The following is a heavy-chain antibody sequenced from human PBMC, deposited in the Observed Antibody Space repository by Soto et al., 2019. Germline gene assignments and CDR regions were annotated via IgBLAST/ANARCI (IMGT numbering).Heavy chain of an antibody. V-gene: IGHV3-49*04. J-gene: IGHJ6*02. CDR3: TRVYSSSWPYYGMDV. CDR1: GFTFGDYA. D-gene: IGHD6-13*01. Sequence: EVQLVESGGGLVQPGRSLRLSCTASGFTFGDYAMSWVRQAPGKGLEWVGFIRSKAYGGTTEYAASVKGRFTISRDDSKSIAYLQMNSLKTEDTAVYYCTRVYSSSWPYYGMDVWGQGTTVTVSS. CDR2: IRSKAYGGTT.